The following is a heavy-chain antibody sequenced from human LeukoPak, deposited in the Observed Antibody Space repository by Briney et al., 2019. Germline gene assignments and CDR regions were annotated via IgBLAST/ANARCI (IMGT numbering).Heavy chain of an antibody. D-gene: IGHD3-10*01. J-gene: IGHJ3*02. Sequence: SETLSLTCAVYGGSFSGYYWSWLRQPPGKGLEWIGEINHSGSTNYNPSLKSRVTISVDTSKNQFSLKLSSVTAADTAVYYCARSPITMVRDDAFDIWGQGTMVTVSS. CDR3: ARSPITMVRDDAFDI. V-gene: IGHV4-34*01. CDR1: GGSFSGYY. CDR2: INHSGST.